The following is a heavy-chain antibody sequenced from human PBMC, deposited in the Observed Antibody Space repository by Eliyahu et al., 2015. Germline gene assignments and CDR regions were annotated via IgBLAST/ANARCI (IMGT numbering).Heavy chain of an antibody. V-gene: IGHV4-38-2*02. J-gene: IGHJ4*02. CDR1: GYSISSGYY. D-gene: IGHD4-17*01. CDR2: IYQSGST. CDR3: ARVGDYYIFDY. Sequence: QVQLQESGPGLVKPSETLSLTCTVSGYSISSGYYWGWIRQPPGKGLEWIGSIYQSGSTYYNPSLKSRVTISVDTSKNQFSLKLSSVTAADTAVYYCARVGDYYIFDYWGQGTLVTVSP.